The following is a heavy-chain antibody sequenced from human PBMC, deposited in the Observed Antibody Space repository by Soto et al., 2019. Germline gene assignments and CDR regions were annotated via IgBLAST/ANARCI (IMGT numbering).Heavy chain of an antibody. V-gene: IGHV4-39*01. CDR1: GGSISSSSYY. J-gene: IGHJ4*02. D-gene: IGHD3-22*01. CDR3: ARQHYYDSSGYYTWN. CDR2: VHYSGST. Sequence: SETLSLTCTVSGGSISSSSYYWGWIRQPPGKGLEWIATVHYSGSTYYTPSLKNRVTISADTSNNQFSLRLNSVTAADTAVYYCARQHYYDSSGYYTWNWGQGTLVTVSS.